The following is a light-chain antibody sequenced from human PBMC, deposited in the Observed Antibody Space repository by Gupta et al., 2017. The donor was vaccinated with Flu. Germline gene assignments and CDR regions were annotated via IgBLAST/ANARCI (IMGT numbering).Light chain of an antibody. Sequence: QSAPTQPAPVSGSPGQSIAISCTGTNSDIGYYSLVSWFQQHPGQTPKLIVYEVNQRPSGISARFSGSKSGNTAFLTLSGLQAEDEADYYCSSYAGGFTYVFGTGTTVTVL. CDR1: NSDIGYYSL. V-gene: IGLV2-23*02. CDR3: SSYAGGFTYV. J-gene: IGLJ1*01. CDR2: EVN.